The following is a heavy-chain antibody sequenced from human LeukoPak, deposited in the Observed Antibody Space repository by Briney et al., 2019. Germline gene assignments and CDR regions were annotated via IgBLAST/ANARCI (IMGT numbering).Heavy chain of an antibody. Sequence: GASVKVSCKASGFTFTGYYMHWVRQAPGQGLEWMGWINPNSGGTNYAQKFQDRVTMTRDTSITTAYMELTSLRSDDTAVYYCARDLFYSVSGTYYNVGRVFNYWGQGTLVTVSS. V-gene: IGHV1-2*02. CDR3: ARDLFYSVSGTYYNVGRVFNY. D-gene: IGHD3-10*01. J-gene: IGHJ4*02. CDR1: GFTFTGYY. CDR2: INPNSGGT.